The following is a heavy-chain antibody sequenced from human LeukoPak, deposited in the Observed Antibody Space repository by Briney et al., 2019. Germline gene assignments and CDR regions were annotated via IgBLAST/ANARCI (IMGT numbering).Heavy chain of an antibody. CDR2: ISWNSGSI. D-gene: IGHD2-21*02. Sequence: GGSLRLSCAASGFTFNDYAMHWVRHAPGKGLEWVSGISWNSGSIGYADSVKGRFTISRDNAKNSLYLQMNSLRAEDTALYYCAKAFRVTAILDPFDYWGQGTLVTVSS. CDR3: AKAFRVTAILDPFDY. V-gene: IGHV3-9*01. J-gene: IGHJ4*02. CDR1: GFTFNDYA.